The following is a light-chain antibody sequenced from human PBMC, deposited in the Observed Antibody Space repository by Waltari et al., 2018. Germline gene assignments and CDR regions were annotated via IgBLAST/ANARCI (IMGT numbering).Light chain of an antibody. Sequence: DIVMTQSPDSLAVSLVERPSIHCNSNQSVLYSSNNMNYLAWYQQKPGQPPKRLIYWASTRESGVPDRFSGSGSGTDFTLTISSLQAEDVAVYYCQQYYSTPRTFGQGTKVEIK. CDR1: QSVLYSSNNMNY. V-gene: IGKV4-1*01. CDR2: WAS. CDR3: QQYYSTPRT. J-gene: IGKJ1*01.